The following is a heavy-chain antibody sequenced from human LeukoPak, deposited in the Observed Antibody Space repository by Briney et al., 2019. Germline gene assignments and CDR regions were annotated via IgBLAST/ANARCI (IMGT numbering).Heavy chain of an antibody. Sequence: SETLSLTCAVYGGSFSGYYWGWIRQPPGKGLEWIGEINHSGSTNYNPSLKSRVTISVDTSKNQFSLKLSSVTAADTAVYYCARHRIYYYGSGIKGDFQHWGQGTLVTVSS. V-gene: IGHV4-34*01. CDR2: INHSGST. J-gene: IGHJ1*01. D-gene: IGHD3-10*01. CDR3: ARHRIYYYGSGIKGDFQH. CDR1: GGSFSGYY.